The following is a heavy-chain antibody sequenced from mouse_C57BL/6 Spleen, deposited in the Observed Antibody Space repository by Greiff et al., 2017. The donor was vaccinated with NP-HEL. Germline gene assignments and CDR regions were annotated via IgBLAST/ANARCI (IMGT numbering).Heavy chain of an antibody. J-gene: IGHJ3*01. CDR2: IDPATGGT. CDR3: TRVNYYGSSYDAY. Sequence: VQLQQSGAELVRPGASVTLSCKASGYTFTDYEMHWVKQTPVHGLEWIGAIDPATGGTAYNQKFKGKAILTADKSSSPAYMERRSLTSEDSDVYDCTRVNYYGSSYDAYWGKGTLVTVSA. D-gene: IGHD1-1*01. CDR1: GYTFTDYE. V-gene: IGHV1-15*01.